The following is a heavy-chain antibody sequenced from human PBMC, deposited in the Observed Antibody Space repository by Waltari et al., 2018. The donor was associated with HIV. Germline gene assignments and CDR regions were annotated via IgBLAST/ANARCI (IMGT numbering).Heavy chain of an antibody. CDR3: TGGTFTVTYYFDY. CDR1: GFYFGDYA. CDR2: IKSKAYVETT. Sequence: EVQLGESGGGLVQPGRSLSLSCATSGFYFGDYAMSWFRQAPGKGRGWVCFIKSKAYVETTQYAASLKGRVTISRDDSKSIAYLQMNSLKTEDTALYYCTGGTFTVTYYFDYWGRGTLVTVSS. V-gene: IGHV3-49*03. J-gene: IGHJ4*02. D-gene: IGHD4-17*01.